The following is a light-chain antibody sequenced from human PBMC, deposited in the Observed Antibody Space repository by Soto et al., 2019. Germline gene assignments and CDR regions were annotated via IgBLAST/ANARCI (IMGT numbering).Light chain of an antibody. J-gene: IGKJ1*01. V-gene: IGKV1-39*01. CDR2: AAS. Sequence: DIQMTQSPSSLSASVGDRVTITCRASQSISSYLNWYQQKPGKAPKLLIYAASSLQSGVPSRFSGRGSGTEFTLTISSLQPDDFATYYCQQFNDYQWTFGPGTKVDIK. CDR3: QQFNDYQWT. CDR1: QSISSY.